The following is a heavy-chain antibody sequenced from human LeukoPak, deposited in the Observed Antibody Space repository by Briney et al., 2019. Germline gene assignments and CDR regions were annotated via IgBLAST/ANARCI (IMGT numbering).Heavy chain of an antibody. CDR2: IYSSGST. D-gene: IGHD6-6*01. CDR3: ARYTTSSERWFDP. V-gene: IGHV4-4*07. J-gene: IGHJ5*02. Sequence: PSETLSLTCTVSGGSISGYYWNWIRLPAGKGLEWVGRIYSSGSTHYSPSLKSRATMSVDASKNQFTLNLNSVTAADTAVYYCARYTTSSERWFDPWGQGTLVIVSS. CDR1: GGSISGYY.